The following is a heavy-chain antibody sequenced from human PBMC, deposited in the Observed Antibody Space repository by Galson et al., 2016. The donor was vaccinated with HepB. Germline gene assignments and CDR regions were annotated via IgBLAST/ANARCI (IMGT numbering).Heavy chain of an antibody. CDR2: IDPSDSYT. J-gene: IGHJ6*03. Sequence: QSGAEVKKPGESLRISCRGSGYSFTNYWITWVRQMPGKGLEWMGTIDPSDSYTNYRPSFQGYVTISADKSISTAYLQWSSLKASDTAMYYCARRSGVAATDYYYYYMDVWGKGTTVTVSS. V-gene: IGHV5-10-1*01. D-gene: IGHD2-15*01. CDR1: GYSFTNYW. CDR3: ARRSGVAATDYYYYYMDV.